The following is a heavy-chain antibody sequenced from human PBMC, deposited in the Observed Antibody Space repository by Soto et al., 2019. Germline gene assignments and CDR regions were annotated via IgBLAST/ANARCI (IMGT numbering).Heavy chain of an antibody. J-gene: IGHJ5*01. CDR2: IGGTGGDT. CDR1: GFIFSDYA. Sequence: DVQLLESGGGLVQPGGSLRLSCAASGFIFSDYAMTWVRQAPGKGLESVSAIGGTGGDTYYSDSVKGRFTISRDNSKNTLYLQMNSRSADDTAVYYWAKDAVAYNGEWDWFDSWGQGTLVTVSS. D-gene: IGHD6-19*01. CDR3: AKDAVAYNGEWDWFDS. V-gene: IGHV3-23*01.